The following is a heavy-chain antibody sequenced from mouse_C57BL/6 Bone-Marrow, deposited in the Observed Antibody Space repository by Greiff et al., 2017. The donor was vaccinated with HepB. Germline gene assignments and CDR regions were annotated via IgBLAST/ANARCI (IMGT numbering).Heavy chain of an antibody. CDR2: IDPSDSYT. J-gene: IGHJ2*01. V-gene: IGHV1-69*01. D-gene: IGHD2-3*01. CDR3: ARDYDGYYLDY. CDR1: GYTFTSYW. Sequence: QVQLQQSGAELVMPGASVKLSCKASGYTFTSYWMHWVKQRPGQGLEWIGEIDPSDSYTNYNQKFKGKSTLTVDKSSSTAYMQLSSLTSEDSAVYYCARDYDGYYLDYWGQGTTLTVSS.